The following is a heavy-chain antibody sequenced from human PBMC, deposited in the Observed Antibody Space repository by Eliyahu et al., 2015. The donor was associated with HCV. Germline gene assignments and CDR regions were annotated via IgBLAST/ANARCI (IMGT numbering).Heavy chain of an antibody. D-gene: IGHD5-12*01. J-gene: IGHJ4*02. CDR1: GGSINDYF. CDR3: ARGSRGYGYDLKYDH. CDR2: IYSSGST. V-gene: IGHV4-59*01. Sequence: QVQLQESGPGLVKPSETLSLTCTVSGGSINDYFWGWIRQPPGKALEWIGYIYSSGSTNYNPALQSRVSISLDTSKNQFSLILNSVTTAATAVYYCARGSRGYGYDLKYDHWGQGVLVTVSS.